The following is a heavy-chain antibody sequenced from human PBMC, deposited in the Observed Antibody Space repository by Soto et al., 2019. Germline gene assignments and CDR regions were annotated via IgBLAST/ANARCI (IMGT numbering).Heavy chain of an antibody. D-gene: IGHD6-19*01. V-gene: IGHV1-2*04. Sequence: ASVKVSFKASGYRFTDKYIHWVRQAPGQGLEWMGWINSDSGDRKYAQKFQGWVTMTRDTSISTAYMELSSLTSDDTALYYCARDSGSGWSLDYWGQGSLVTAPQ. J-gene: IGHJ4*02. CDR3: ARDSGSGWSLDY. CDR2: INSDSGDR. CDR1: GYRFTDKY.